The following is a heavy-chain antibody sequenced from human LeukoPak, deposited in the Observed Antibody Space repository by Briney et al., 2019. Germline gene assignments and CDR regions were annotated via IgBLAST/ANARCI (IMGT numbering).Heavy chain of an antibody. J-gene: IGHJ4*02. Sequence: GGSLRLSCAASGFTVSSNYMSWVRLAPGKGLEWVSVIYSGGSTYYTDSVKGRFTISRDNSKNTLYLQMNSLRAEDTAVYYCARSPYSSGEIDYWGQGTLVTVSS. D-gene: IGHD6-19*01. CDR3: ARSPYSSGEIDY. CDR2: IYSGGST. CDR1: GFTVSSNY. V-gene: IGHV3-53*01.